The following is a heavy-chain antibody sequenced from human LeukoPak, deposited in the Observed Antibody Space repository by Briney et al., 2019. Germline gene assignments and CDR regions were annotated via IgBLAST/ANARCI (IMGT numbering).Heavy chain of an antibody. CDR1: GFTFSSYA. CDR2: ISGSGGST. CDR3: AGTRRGYFDY. D-gene: IGHD2-2*01. J-gene: IGHJ4*02. V-gene: IGHV3-23*01. Sequence: GGSLRLSCAASGFTFSSYAMSWVRQAPGKGLEWVSAISGSGGSTYYADSVKGRFTISRDNAKNSLYLQMNSLRAEDTAVYYCAGTRRGYFDYWGQGTLVTVSS.